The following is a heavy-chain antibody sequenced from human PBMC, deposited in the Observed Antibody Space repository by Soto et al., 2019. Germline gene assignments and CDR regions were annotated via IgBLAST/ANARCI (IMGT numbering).Heavy chain of an antibody. CDR3: AKDFLFGFDY. V-gene: IGHV3-23*01. D-gene: IGHD2-21*01. CDR2: ISGSGGST. J-gene: IGHJ4*02. Sequence: GGSLRLSCAASGFTFSSYAMIWVRQAPGKGLEWVSAISGSGGSTYYADSVKGRFTISRDNSKNTLYLQMNSLRAEDSAVYYCAKDFLFGFDYWGQGTLVTVSS. CDR1: GFTFSSYA.